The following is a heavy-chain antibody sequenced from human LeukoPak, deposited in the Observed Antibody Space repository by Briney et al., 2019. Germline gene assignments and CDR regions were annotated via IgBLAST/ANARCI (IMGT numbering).Heavy chain of an antibody. Sequence: GSLRLSCAASGFTFSSYAMNWVRQPPGKGLEWIGSIYYSGSTYYNPSLKSRVTISVDTSKNQFSLKLSSVTAADTAVYYCALTYYYDSSGYYWNYWGQGTLVTVSS. D-gene: IGHD3-22*01. CDR2: IYYSGST. J-gene: IGHJ4*02. V-gene: IGHV4-39*01. CDR1: GFTFSSYA. CDR3: ALTYYYDSSGYYWNY.